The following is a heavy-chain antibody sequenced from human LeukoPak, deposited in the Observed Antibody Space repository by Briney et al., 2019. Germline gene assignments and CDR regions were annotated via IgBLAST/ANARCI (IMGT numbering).Heavy chain of an antibody. CDR1: GFTFDDYA. CDR2: INWKSGSI. D-gene: IGHD3-22*01. Sequence: AGGSLRLSCAASGFTFDDYAMHWVRRAPGEGLEWVSGINWKSGSIGYADSVKGRFTISRDNSKNTLYLQMNSLRAEDTAVYYCAREVLNYYDSSGYYGWFDPWGQGTLVTVSS. J-gene: IGHJ5*02. V-gene: IGHV3-9*01. CDR3: AREVLNYYDSSGYYGWFDP.